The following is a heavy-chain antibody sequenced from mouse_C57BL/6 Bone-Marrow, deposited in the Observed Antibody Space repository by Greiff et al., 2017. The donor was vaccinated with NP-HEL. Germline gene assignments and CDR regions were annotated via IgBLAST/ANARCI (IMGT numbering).Heavy chain of an antibody. Sequence: EVKLMESGGGLVKPGGSLKLSCAASGFPFSSYAMSWVRQTPEKRLEWVATISDGGSYTYYPDNVKGRFTISRDNAKNNLYLQMSHLKSEDTAMYYCARDHRWLLRGFAYWGQGTLVTVSA. CDR3: ARDHRWLLRGFAY. CDR2: ISDGGSYT. D-gene: IGHD2-3*01. J-gene: IGHJ3*01. V-gene: IGHV5-4*01. CDR1: GFPFSSYA.